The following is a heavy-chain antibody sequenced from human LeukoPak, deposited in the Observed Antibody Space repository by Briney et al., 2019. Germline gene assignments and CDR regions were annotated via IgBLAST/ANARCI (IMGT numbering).Heavy chain of an antibody. J-gene: IGHJ4*02. CDR3: ARSIAAAGMVDY. Sequence: SETLSLTCTISGGSISSLYWGWIRQHPGKGLEWIGYIYYSGSTYYNPSLKSRVTISVDTSKNQFSLKLSSVTAADAAVYYCARSIAAAGMVDYWGQGTLVTISS. CDR1: GGSISSLY. D-gene: IGHD6-13*01. CDR2: IYYSGST. V-gene: IGHV4-59*06.